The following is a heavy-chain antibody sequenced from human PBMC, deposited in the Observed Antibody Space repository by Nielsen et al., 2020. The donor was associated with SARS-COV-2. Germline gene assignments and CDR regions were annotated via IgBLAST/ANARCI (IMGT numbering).Heavy chain of an antibody. CDR1: RFTFDDYG. CDR2: VTRNGLNT. Sequence: GGSLRLSCAASRFTFDDYGMSWVRQLPGKGLEWVSGVTRNGLNTDYADSVKGRFTISRDNAKNSLHLQMNSLHQGPIGLPPGTLLQEHLWG. V-gene: IGHV3-20*01. CDR3: TLLQEHL. J-gene: IGHJ6*01.